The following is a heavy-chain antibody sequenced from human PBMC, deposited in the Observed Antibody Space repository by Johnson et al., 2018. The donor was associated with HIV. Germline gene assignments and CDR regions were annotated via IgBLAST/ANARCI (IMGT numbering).Heavy chain of an antibody. D-gene: IGHD3-16*01. Sequence: VQLVESGGGLVQPGGSLRLSCAASGFTFSSYDMHWVRQATGKGLEWVSAIGTAGDTYYPGSVKGRFTIFRENAKNSLYLQMNNLRAEDTAVYYCAREALVEGFMALEVWGQGTVFTVS. J-gene: IGHJ3*01. CDR3: AREALVEGFMALEV. V-gene: IGHV3-13*01. CDR1: GFTFSSYD. CDR2: IGTAGDT.